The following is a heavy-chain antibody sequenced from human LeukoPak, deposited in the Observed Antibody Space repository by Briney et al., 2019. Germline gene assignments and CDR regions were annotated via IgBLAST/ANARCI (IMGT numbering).Heavy chain of an antibody. Sequence: GESLKIFCKGSGYSFTSYWIGWVRQLPGKGLEWRGIIYPGDSDTRYTPSFQGQVTISADKSISTAYLQWSSLKASDTAMYYCARQNSVYAIKWGQGTLVTVSS. CDR1: GYSFTSYW. V-gene: IGHV5-51*01. J-gene: IGHJ4*02. D-gene: IGHD2-8*01. CDR3: ARQNSVYAIK. CDR2: IYPGDSDT.